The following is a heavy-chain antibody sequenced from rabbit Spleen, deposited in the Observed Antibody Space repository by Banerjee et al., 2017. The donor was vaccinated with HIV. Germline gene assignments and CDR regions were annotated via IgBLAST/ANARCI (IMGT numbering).Heavy chain of an antibody. V-gene: IGHV1S45*01. CDR3: TRGSSRGGYGMDL. Sequence: QEHLVESGGGLVQPGGSLKLSCKASRFDFNSGGVSWVRQAPGKGLEWIACIDTGSSGFTYFATWAKGRFTCSKTSSTTVTLQMTSLTAADTATYFCTRGSSRGGYGMDLWGPGTLVTVS. D-gene: IGHD1-1*01. J-gene: IGHJ6*01. CDR2: IDTGSSGFT. CDR1: RFDFNSGG.